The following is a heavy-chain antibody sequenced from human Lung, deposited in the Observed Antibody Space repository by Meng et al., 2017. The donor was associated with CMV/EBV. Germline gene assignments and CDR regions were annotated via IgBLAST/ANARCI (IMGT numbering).Heavy chain of an antibody. V-gene: IGHV1-69*10. D-gene: IGHD2/OR15-2a*01. CDR1: GGSFSTYT. J-gene: IGHJ4*02. Sequence: QVQWVQSGAEGKKPGSSVKVACKTSGGSFSTYTFSWVRQAPGQGLEWMGGLIPVLNKAKSAPRFQDRVTFTADEPTTTAYMELSSLTFEDTAVYFCARGRGNQPLFDFWGQGTLVTVSS. CDR2: LIPVLNKA. CDR3: ARGRGNQPLFDF.